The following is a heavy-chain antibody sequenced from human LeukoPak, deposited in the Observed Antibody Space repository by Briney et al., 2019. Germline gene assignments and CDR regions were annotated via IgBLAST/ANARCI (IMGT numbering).Heavy chain of an antibody. Sequence: GGSLRLSCAASGFTFSSYSMNWVRQAPGKGLEWVSSISSSSSYIYYADSVKGRFTISRDNAKNSLYLQMNSLRAEDTAVYYCAKDRSSGWYNAFDIWGQGTTVTVSS. CDR2: ISSSSSYI. D-gene: IGHD6-19*01. V-gene: IGHV3-21*01. CDR3: AKDRSSGWYNAFDI. J-gene: IGHJ3*02. CDR1: GFTFSSYS.